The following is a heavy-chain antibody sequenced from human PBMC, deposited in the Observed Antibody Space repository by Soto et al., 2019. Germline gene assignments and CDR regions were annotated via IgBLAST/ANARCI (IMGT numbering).Heavy chain of an antibody. D-gene: IGHD6-6*01. CDR3: ARRSIAARFYYYYGMDV. V-gene: IGHV5-10-1*01. J-gene: IGHJ6*02. CDR1: GYSFTSYW. Sequence: PGESQKISCKGSGYSFTSYWISWVRQMPGKGLEWMGRIDPSDSYTNYSPSFQGHVTISADKSISTAYLQWSSLKASDTAMYYCARRSIAARFYYYYGMDVWGQGTTVTVSS. CDR2: IDPSDSYT.